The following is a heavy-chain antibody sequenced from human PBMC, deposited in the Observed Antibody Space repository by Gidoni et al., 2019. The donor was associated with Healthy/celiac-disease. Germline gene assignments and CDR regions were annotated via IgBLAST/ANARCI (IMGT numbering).Heavy chain of an antibody. CDR2: IYTSGST. Sequence: QVQLQESGPGLVKPSQTLSLTCTVSVGSISSGSYYWSWIRQPAGKGLEWIGPIYTSGSTNYNPALKSRVTISVDTSKNQFSLKLSSVTAADTAVYYCARENYDFWSGYPAEYFQHWGQGTLVTVSS. D-gene: IGHD3-3*01. J-gene: IGHJ1*01. CDR1: VGSISSGSYY. CDR3: ARENYDFWSGYPAEYFQH. V-gene: IGHV4-61*02.